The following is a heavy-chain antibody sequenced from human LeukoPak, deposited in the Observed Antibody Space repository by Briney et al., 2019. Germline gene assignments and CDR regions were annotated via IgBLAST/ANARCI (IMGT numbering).Heavy chain of an antibody. D-gene: IGHD6-13*01. V-gene: IGHV1-2*02. CDR2: INPNSGGT. CDR3: ARDDSSSWFNWFDP. Sequence: ASVKVSCKASGYTFTGYYMHWVRQAPGQGLEWMGWINPNSGGTNYAQKFQGRVTMTRDTSISTAYMELSRLRSDDTAVCYCARDDSSSWFNWFDPWGQGTLVTVSS. CDR1: GYTFTGYY. J-gene: IGHJ5*02.